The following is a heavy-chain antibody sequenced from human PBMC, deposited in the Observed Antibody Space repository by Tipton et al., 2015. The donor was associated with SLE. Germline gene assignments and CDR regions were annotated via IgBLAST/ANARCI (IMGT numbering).Heavy chain of an antibody. J-gene: IGHJ2*01. Sequence: LRLSCTVSGGSIISSSHYWGWIRQPPGKGLEYIGSIYYSGSPYYNPSLKSRVTISLDRSKNQFSLKLSSVTAADTAVYYCARRGVGATYWYFDLWGRGTLVTVSS. D-gene: IGHD1-26*01. CDR3: ARRGVGATYWYFDL. CDR2: IYYSGSP. CDR1: GGSIISSSHY. V-gene: IGHV4-39*01.